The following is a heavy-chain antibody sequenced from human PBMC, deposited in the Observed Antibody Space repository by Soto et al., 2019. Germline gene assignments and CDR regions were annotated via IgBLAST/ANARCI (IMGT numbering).Heavy chain of an antibody. CDR1: GYTFTSYG. Sequence: ASVKVSCKASGYTFTSYGISWVRQAPGQGLEWMGWISAYNGNTNYAQKLQGRVTMTTDTSTSTAYMELRSLRSDDTAVYYCARTSIPSYYYYYYMDVWGKGTTVTVSS. V-gene: IGHV1-18*01. CDR3: ARTSIPSYYYYYYMDV. J-gene: IGHJ6*03. CDR2: ISAYNGNT.